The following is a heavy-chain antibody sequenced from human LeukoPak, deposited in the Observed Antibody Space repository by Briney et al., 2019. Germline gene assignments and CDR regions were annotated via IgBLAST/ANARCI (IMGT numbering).Heavy chain of an antibody. CDR3: ARYASGSYYWFDP. J-gene: IGHJ5*02. CDR1: GGSFSGYY. V-gene: IGHV4-34*01. D-gene: IGHD3-10*01. CDR2: INHSGST. Sequence: SETLSLTCAVYGGSFSGYYWSWIRQPPGKGLEWIGEINHSGSTNYNPSLKSRVTISVDTSKNQFSLKLSSVTTADTALYYCARYASGSYYWFDPWGQGTLVTVSS.